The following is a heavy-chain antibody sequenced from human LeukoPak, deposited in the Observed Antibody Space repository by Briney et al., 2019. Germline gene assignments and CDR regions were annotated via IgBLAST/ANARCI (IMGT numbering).Heavy chain of an antibody. J-gene: IGHJ4*02. CDR1: GFTFRSYA. Sequence: GGSLRLSCAASGFTFRSYAMTWVRQAPGKGLEWVSFISGSGGSTYYADSVKGRFTISKDKSRNTLFLQMNSLRAEDTAVYYCATVPRSGYYYLDYWGQGTLVTVSS. D-gene: IGHD5-12*01. CDR2: ISGSGGST. V-gene: IGHV3-23*01. CDR3: ATVPRSGYYYLDY.